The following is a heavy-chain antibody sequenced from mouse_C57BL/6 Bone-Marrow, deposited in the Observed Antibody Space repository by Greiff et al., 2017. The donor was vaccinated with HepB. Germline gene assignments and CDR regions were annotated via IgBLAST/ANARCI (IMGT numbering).Heavy chain of an antibody. CDR3: ARDYYGSGFAY. V-gene: IGHV5-4*01. Sequence: EVQGVESGGGLVKPGGSLKLSCAASGFTFSSYAMSWVRQTPEKRLEWVATISDGGSYTYYPDNVKGRFTISRDNAKNNLYLQMSHLKSEDTAMYYCARDYYGSGFAYWGQGTLVTVSA. D-gene: IGHD1-1*01. CDR1: GFTFSSYA. CDR2: ISDGGSYT. J-gene: IGHJ3*01.